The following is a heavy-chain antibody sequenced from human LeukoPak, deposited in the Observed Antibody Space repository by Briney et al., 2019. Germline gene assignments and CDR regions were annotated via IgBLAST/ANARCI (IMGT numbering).Heavy chain of an antibody. J-gene: IGHJ4*02. CDR2: ISARGGSP. Sequence: GGSLRLSCAASGFTFSTHAMSWVRQAPGKGLEWVSAISARGGSPYYADSVKGRFTISRDNSKNTLYLQMNSLRAEDTAVYYCAKDDGYVWGPGTLVTVSS. CDR1: GFTFSTHA. CDR3: AKDDGYV. D-gene: IGHD5-18*01. V-gene: IGHV3-23*01.